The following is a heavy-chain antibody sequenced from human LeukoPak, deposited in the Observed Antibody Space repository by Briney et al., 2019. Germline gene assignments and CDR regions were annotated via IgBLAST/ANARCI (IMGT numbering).Heavy chain of an antibody. CDR2: ISGSGGSI. CDR3: AKDRYSYGSEFDY. D-gene: IGHD5-18*01. J-gene: IGHJ4*02. CDR1: GFIFSNYA. Sequence: GGSLRLSCAASGFIFSNYAMSWVRQAPGKGLEWVSVISGSGGSINYADSVKGRFTISRDNSKNTLYLQMNSLRAEDTAVHYCAKDRYSYGSEFDYWGQGTLVTVSS. V-gene: IGHV3-23*01.